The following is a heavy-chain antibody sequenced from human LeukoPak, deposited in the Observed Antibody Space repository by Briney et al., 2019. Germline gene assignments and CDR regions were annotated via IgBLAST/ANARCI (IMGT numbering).Heavy chain of an antibody. V-gene: IGHV1-69*04. Sequence: SVKVSCKASGGTFSSYAISWVRQAPGQGLEWMGRIIPILGIANYAQKFQGRVTITADKSTSTAYMELSSVTAADTAVYYCASVRDYYDSSGVDYWGQGTLVTVSS. D-gene: IGHD3-22*01. CDR2: IIPILGIA. CDR1: GGTFSSYA. J-gene: IGHJ4*02. CDR3: ASVRDYYDSSGVDY.